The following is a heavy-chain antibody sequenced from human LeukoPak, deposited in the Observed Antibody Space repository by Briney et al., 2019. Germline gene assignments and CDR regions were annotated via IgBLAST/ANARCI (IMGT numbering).Heavy chain of an antibody. CDR3: AGVSYYDSSGYYFLSYGDY. Sequence: GGSLRLSCAASGFTFSSNYMSWVREAPGKGLEWVSVIYSGGNTYYADSVKGRFTISRDNSKNTRYLQINSLGAEDTAGYYCAGVSYYDSSGYYFLSYGDYWGQATLVTVSS. V-gene: IGHV3-53*01. J-gene: IGHJ4*02. CDR1: GFTFSSNY. CDR2: IYSGGNT. D-gene: IGHD3-22*01.